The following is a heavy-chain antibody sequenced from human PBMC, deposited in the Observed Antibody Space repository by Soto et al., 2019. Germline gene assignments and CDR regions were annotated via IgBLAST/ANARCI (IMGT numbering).Heavy chain of an antibody. CDR3: GRDYDRWGEDWFDP. CDR1: GYTFTDFG. D-gene: IGHD3-16*01. V-gene: IGHV1-18*01. CDR2: ISGFDGDR. J-gene: IGHJ5*02. Sequence: QVHLVQSGGEMKKLGASVKVSCKASGYTFTDFGISWVRQAPGQGLEWMGWISGFDGDRNYAQKFQGRVTLTTDTSATTAYMELRSLTSDDAAIYYCGRDYDRWGEDWFDPWGPGTLVTVSS.